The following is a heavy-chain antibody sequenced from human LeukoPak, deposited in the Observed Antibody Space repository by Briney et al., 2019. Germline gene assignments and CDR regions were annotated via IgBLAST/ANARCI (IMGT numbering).Heavy chain of an antibody. Sequence: GASVKVSCKASGYTFAGYYMHWVRQAPGQGLEWMGWINPNNGGTNYAQKFQGRVTMTRDTAISIAYMDLSRLRYDDTAVYYCARGIGAGKFDYWGQGTLVTVSS. CDR3: ARGIGAGKFDY. V-gene: IGHV1-2*02. J-gene: IGHJ4*02. CDR2: INPNNGGT. CDR1: GYTFAGYY. D-gene: IGHD6-13*01.